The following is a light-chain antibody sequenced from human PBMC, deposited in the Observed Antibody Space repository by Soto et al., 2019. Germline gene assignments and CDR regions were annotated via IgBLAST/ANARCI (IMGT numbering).Light chain of an antibody. CDR3: QQYNDWLA. CDR2: GAS. J-gene: IGKJ4*01. Sequence: EIVLTQSPGTLSLSPGERATLSCRASQSVSSSYLAWYQQKPGQAPRLLIYGASTRATGIPARFSGSGPGTDFTLTISSLQSEDFAVYYCQQYNDWLAFGGGTKVDIK. CDR1: QSVSSSY. V-gene: IGKV3-15*01.